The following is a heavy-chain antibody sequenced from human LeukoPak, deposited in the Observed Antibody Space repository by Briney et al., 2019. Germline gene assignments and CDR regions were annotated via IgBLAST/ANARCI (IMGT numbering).Heavy chain of an antibody. D-gene: IGHD2-2*01. J-gene: IGHJ4*02. CDR1: GGSFSGYY. CDR3: ARADGVVPAAFDY. V-gene: IGHV4-34*01. Sequence: SETLSLTCAVYGGSFSGYYWSWIRPPPGKGLEWIGEINHSGSTNYNPSLKSRVTISVDTSKNQFSLKLSSVTAADTAVYYCARADGVVPAAFDYWGQGTLVTVSS. CDR2: INHSGST.